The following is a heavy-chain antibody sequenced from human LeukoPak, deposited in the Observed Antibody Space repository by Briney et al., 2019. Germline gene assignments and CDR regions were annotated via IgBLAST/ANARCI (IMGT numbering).Heavy chain of an antibody. CDR3: ARGLIASSGYFTDDAFDI. CDR2: INPNSGGT. D-gene: IGHD3-22*01. Sequence: ASVKVSCKASGYTFTGYYMHWVRQAPGQGLEWMGWINPNSGGTNYAQKFQGRVTMTRDTSISTAYMELSRLRSDDTAVYHCARGLIASSGYFTDDAFDIWGQGTMVTVSS. J-gene: IGHJ3*02. CDR1: GYTFTGYY. V-gene: IGHV1-2*02.